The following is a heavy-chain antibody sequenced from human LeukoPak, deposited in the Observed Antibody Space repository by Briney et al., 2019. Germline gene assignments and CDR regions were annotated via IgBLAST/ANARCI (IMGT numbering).Heavy chain of an antibody. Sequence: PGGSLRLSCAASGFTVSSNYMSWVRQAPGKGLEWVSVIYSGGSTYYADSVKGRFTISRDNSKNTLYLQMNSLRAEDTAVYYCARVYSSRWDAFDIWGQGTMVTVSS. CDR3: ARVYSSRWDAFDI. D-gene: IGHD6-13*01. V-gene: IGHV3-66*01. J-gene: IGHJ3*02. CDR2: IYSGGST. CDR1: GFTVSSNY.